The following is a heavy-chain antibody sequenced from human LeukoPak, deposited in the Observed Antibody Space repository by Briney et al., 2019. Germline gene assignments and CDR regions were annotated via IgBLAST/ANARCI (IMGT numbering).Heavy chain of an antibody. V-gene: IGHV3-66*02. CDR2: IYSGGST. Sequence: GGSLRLSCAASGFTVSSNYMSWVRQAPGKGLEWVSDIYSGGSTYYADSVKGRFTISRDNSKNTLYLQMNSLRAEDTAVYYCARDTYYYDSSGYFDAFDIWGQGTMVTVSS. D-gene: IGHD3-22*01. J-gene: IGHJ3*02. CDR1: GFTVSSNY. CDR3: ARDTYYYDSSGYFDAFDI.